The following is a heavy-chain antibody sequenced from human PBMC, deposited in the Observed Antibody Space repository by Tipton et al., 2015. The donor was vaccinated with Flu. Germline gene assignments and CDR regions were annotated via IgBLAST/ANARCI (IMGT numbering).Heavy chain of an antibody. D-gene: IGHD1-1*01. V-gene: IGHV4-61*08. CDR2: VHYSGGT. CDR1: GDSISSGDYY. Sequence: TLSLTCTVSGDSISSGDYYCAWIRQPPGKGLEWIGYVHYSGGTMYNPSLKTRVTMSVDTSKNQFSLKLNSVTAADTAIYYCARGALYRFDPWGQGTLITVSS. CDR3: ARGALYRFDP. J-gene: IGHJ5*02.